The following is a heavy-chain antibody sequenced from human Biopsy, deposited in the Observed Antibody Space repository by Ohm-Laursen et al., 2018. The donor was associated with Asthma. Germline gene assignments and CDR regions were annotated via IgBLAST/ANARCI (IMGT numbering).Heavy chain of an antibody. CDR3: ARERAGYYGSGSYLGY. CDR1: GGSVSSGSYY. CDR2: IYYSGST. J-gene: IGHJ4*02. D-gene: IGHD3-10*01. Sequence: GTLSLTWTVSGGSVSSGSYYWSWIRQPPGKGLEWIGYIYYSGSTNYNPSLKSRVTISVDTSKNQFSLKLSSVTAADTAVYYCARERAGYYGSGSYLGYWGQGTLVTVSS. V-gene: IGHV4-61*01.